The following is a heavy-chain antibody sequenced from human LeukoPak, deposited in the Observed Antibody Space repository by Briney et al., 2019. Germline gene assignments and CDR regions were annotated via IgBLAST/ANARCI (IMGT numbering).Heavy chain of an antibody. CDR3: ARDGGYCSSTSCYPNWYFDL. D-gene: IGHD2-2*01. CDR2: ISSSSSTI. J-gene: IGHJ2*01. V-gene: IGHV3-48*01. Sequence: GGSLRLSCAASGFTFSVFSMNWVRQAPGKGLEWVSYISSSSSTIYYADSVKGRFTISRDKAKNSLYLQMNSLRAEDTAVYYCARDGGYCSSTSCYPNWYFDLWGRGTLVTVSS. CDR1: GFTFSVFS.